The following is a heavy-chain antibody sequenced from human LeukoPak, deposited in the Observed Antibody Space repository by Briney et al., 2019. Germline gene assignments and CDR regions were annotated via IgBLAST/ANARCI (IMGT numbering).Heavy chain of an antibody. J-gene: IGHJ5*02. CDR1: GYTFTSYY. D-gene: IGHD3-16*01. V-gene: IGHV1-2*06. CDR3: ARGPSYVVTFGGVINWFDP. CDR2: INPNSGGT. Sequence: ASVKVSCKASGYTFTSYYMHWVRQAPGQGLEWMGRINPNSGGTNYAQKFQGRVTMTRDTSISTAYMELSSLRSEDTAVYYCARGPSYVVTFGGVINWFDPWGQGTLVTVSS.